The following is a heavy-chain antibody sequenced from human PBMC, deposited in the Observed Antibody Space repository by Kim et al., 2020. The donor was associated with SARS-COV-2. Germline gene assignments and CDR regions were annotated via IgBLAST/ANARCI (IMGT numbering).Heavy chain of an antibody. CDR1: GYSFTSYW. J-gene: IGHJ5*02. CDR3: ARTLEAGQWLVPGWFDP. CDR2: IYPGDSDT. D-gene: IGHD6-19*01. V-gene: IGHV5-51*01. Sequence: GESLKISCKGSGYSFTSYWIGWVRQMPGKGLEWMGIIYPGDSDTRYSPSFQGQVTISADKSISTAYLQWSSLKASDTAMYYCARTLEAGQWLVPGWFDPWGQGTLVTVSS.